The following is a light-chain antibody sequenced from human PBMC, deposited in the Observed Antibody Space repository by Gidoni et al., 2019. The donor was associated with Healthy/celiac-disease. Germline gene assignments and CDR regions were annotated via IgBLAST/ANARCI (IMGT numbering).Light chain of an antibody. CDR2: AAS. V-gene: IGKV1-39*01. J-gene: IGKJ4*01. CDR3: QQSYSTPLT. CDR1: QGISSD. Sequence: DIQMTQSPSSLSASVGDSVTIPCRASQGISSDLNWYQQKPGKAPKRLIYAASSLQSGVPSRFSGSGSGTDFTLTISSLQPEDFATYYCQQSYSTPLTFGGGTKVEIK.